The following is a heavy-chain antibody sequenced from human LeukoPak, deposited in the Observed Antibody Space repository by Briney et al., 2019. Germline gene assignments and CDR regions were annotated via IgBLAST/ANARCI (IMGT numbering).Heavy chain of an antibody. Sequence: GGSLRLSCAASGFTFSNYNMNWVRQAPGKGLEWISYITLSSSTIYYADSVKGRFTISRDNAKNSLYLQMNSLRAKDTAMYYCARETPDSSSWTVFDYWGQGTLVTVSS. D-gene: IGHD6-13*01. J-gene: IGHJ4*02. CDR3: ARETPDSSSWTVFDY. CDR1: GFTFSNYN. CDR2: ITLSSSTI. V-gene: IGHV3-48*01.